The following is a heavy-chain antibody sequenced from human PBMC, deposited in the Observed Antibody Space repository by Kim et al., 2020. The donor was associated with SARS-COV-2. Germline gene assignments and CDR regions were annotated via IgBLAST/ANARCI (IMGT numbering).Heavy chain of an antibody. CDR3: ASSIVGATSADNY. D-gene: IGHD1-26*01. Sequence: YADSVKGRFTISRDNSKNTLYLQMNSLRAEDTAVYYCASSIVGATSADNYWGQGTLVTVSS. J-gene: IGHJ4*02. V-gene: IGHV3-23*01.